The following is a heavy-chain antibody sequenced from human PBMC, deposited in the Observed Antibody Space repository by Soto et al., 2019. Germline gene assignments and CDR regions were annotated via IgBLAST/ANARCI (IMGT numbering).Heavy chain of an antibody. CDR1: GYSFASYW. V-gene: IGHV5-51*01. CDR3: ARLYSRRFYDSSGYNF. Sequence: PGESLKISCKGSGYSFASYWIGWVRQMPGRGLEWMGIIHPGDSETKYSPSFQGQVTISVDKSINTAYVHWSSLKASDTAMYYCARLYSRRFYDSSGYNFWGQGTLITVAS. D-gene: IGHD3-22*01. CDR2: IHPGDSET. J-gene: IGHJ4*02.